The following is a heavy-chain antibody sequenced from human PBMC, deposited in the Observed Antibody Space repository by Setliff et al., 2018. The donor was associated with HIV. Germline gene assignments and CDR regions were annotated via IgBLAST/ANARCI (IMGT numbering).Heavy chain of an antibody. CDR2: IYIYNSGST. D-gene: IGHD6-6*01. V-gene: IGHV4-59*12. Sequence: SETLSLTCTVSGGSISSYYWSWIRQPPGKGLEWIGYIYIYNSGSTNYNPSLTSRVTISVDTSKNQFSLKLNSVTAADTAVYYCARSSSSSPFFFDYWGQGSLVTVSS. CDR1: GGSISSYY. CDR3: ARSSSSSPFFFDY. J-gene: IGHJ4*02.